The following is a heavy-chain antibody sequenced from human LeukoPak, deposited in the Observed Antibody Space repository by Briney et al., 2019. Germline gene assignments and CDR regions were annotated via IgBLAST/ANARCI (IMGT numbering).Heavy chain of an antibody. CDR3: ARGPRWAKTNFDY. V-gene: IGHV1-8*03. CDR1: GYTFTSYD. J-gene: IGHJ4*02. D-gene: IGHD4-23*01. CDR2: MNPNSGNI. Sequence: ASVKVSCKASGYTFTSYDINWVRQATGQGLEWMGWMNPNSGNIGYAQKFQGRVTITRNTSISTAYMELSSLRSEDTAVYYCARGPRWAKTNFDYWGQGTLVTVSS.